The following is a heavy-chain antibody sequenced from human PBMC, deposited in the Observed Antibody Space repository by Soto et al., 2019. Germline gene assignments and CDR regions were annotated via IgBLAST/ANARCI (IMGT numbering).Heavy chain of an antibody. CDR2: ISYDGSSE. V-gene: IGHV3-30*18. CDR1: GFTFSSFG. D-gene: IGHD3-10*01. Sequence: QVQLVESGGGVVQPGRSLRLSCAASGFTFSSFGMHWVRQAPGKGLEWVALISYDGSSEYFVDSVKGRFTISRDKSKNTLYLQMNSLRPEDPAVYYCAKDRGWRSADLEYCGQGTLVTVSS. CDR3: AKDRGWRSADLEY. J-gene: IGHJ4*02.